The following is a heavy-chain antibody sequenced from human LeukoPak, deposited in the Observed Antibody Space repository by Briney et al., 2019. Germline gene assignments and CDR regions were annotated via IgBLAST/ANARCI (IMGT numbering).Heavy chain of an antibody. CDR3: GMSGDRVPLQDDVFDA. Sequence: GESLKISCKVSGYSFTSYCIGWVRQMPGKGLEWMGIIYPGDSGPTYSPSFQGQVTISVDKSINTAYLQWSSLQASDTAMYYCGMSGDRVPLQDDVFDAWGQGTMVTVST. V-gene: IGHV5-51*01. J-gene: IGHJ3*01. CDR1: GYSFTSYC. D-gene: IGHD1-26*01. CDR2: IYPGDSGP.